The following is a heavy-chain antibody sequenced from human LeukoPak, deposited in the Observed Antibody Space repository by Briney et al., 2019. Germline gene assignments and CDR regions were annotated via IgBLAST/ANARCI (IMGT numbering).Heavy chain of an antibody. CDR3: ARGTYYYDSSGYYCDY. J-gene: IGHJ4*02. CDR1: GGTFSSYA. V-gene: IGHV1-69*06. Sequence: GASVKVSCKASGGTFSSYAISWVRQAPGQGLEWMGGIIPIFGTANYAQKFQGRVTITADKSTSTAYMELSSLRSEDTAVYYCARGTYYYDSSGYYCDYWGQGTLVTVSS. CDR2: IIPIFGTA. D-gene: IGHD3-22*01.